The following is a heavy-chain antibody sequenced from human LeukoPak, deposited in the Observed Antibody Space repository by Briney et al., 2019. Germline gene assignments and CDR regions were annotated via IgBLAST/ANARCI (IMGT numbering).Heavy chain of an antibody. D-gene: IGHD5-12*01. CDR1: GYTFTTYG. Sequence: ASLRVSSKPSGYTFTTYGISWVRQAPGQRLEWMGWISTYDGNTNYAQNLQGRVTITTDTSTSTAYMERRSLRSDDTAVYYCARGRGSTSRYWGQGTLVTVSS. J-gene: IGHJ4*02. CDR2: ISTYDGNT. V-gene: IGHV1-18*01. CDR3: ARGRGSTSRY.